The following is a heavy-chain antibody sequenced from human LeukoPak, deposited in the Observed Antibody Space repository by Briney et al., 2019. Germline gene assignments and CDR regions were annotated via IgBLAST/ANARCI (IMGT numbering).Heavy chain of an antibody. CDR1: GGSISSYY. D-gene: IGHD6-19*01. Sequence: SETLSLTCTVSGGSISSYYWSWIRQPPGKGLEWIGYIYYSGSTNHNPSLKSRVTISVDTSKNQFSLKLSSVTAADTAVYYCARVGSSGSHKYYYYYGMDVWGQGTTVTVSS. J-gene: IGHJ6*02. V-gene: IGHV4-59*01. CDR2: IYYSGST. CDR3: ARVGSSGSHKYYYYYGMDV.